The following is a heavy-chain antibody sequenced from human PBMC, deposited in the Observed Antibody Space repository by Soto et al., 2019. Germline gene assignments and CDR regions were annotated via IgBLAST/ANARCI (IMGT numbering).Heavy chain of an antibody. CDR3: AKYRFGGREYYYYGMDV. CDR1: GFTFSSYA. V-gene: IGHV3-23*01. J-gene: IGHJ6*02. Sequence: PVGSLRISCAASGFTFSSYAMSWVRQAPGKGLEWVSAISGSGGSTYYADSVKGRFTISRDNSKNTLYLQMNSLRAEDTAVYYCAKYRFGGREYYYYGMDVWGQGTTVTVSS. D-gene: IGHD3-10*01. CDR2: ISGSGGST.